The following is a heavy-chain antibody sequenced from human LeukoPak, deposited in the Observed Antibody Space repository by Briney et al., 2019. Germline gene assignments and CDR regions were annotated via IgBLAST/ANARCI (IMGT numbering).Heavy chain of an antibody. CDR2: IIPIFGTA. V-gene: IGHV1-69*13. CDR1: GGTFSSYA. D-gene: IGHD4-17*01. Sequence: GASVKVSCKASGGTFSSYAISWVRQAPGQGLEWMGGIIPIFGTANYAQKFQGRVTITADESTSTAYMELSSLRSEDTAVYYCARDRVAPGYGDFGHWGQGTLVTVSS. CDR3: ARDRVAPGYGDFGH. J-gene: IGHJ4*02.